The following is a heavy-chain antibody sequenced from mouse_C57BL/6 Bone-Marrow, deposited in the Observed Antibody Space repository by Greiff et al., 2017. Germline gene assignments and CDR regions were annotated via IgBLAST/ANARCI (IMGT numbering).Heavy chain of an antibody. Sequence: EVKLVESGGDLVKPGGSLKLSCAASGFTFSSYGMSWVRQTPDKRLEWVATISSGGSYTYYPASVKGRFTISRDNAKNTLYLQMSSLKSEDTAMYYCARRGDYDGLLYAMDYWGQGTSVTVSS. D-gene: IGHD2-4*01. CDR3: ARRGDYDGLLYAMDY. V-gene: IGHV5-6*02. J-gene: IGHJ4*01. CDR1: GFTFSSYG. CDR2: ISSGGSYT.